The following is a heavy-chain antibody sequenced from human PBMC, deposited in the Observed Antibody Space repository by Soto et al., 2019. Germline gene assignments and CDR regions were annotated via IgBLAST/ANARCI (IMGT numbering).Heavy chain of an antibody. CDR2: TRPGGNST. Sequence: GGSLRLSCAASGFRFRTRAMSWVRQAPGEGLEWVASTRPGGNSTYYADSVTGRFAVSRDNSNVTLYLQMDSLRVKDTSIYYCTTYEEGAQWTGGFDSWGQGTLVTVSS. CDR1: GFRFRTRA. CDR3: TTYEEGAQWTGGFDS. V-gene: IGHV3-23*01. J-gene: IGHJ5*01. D-gene: IGHD1-26*01.